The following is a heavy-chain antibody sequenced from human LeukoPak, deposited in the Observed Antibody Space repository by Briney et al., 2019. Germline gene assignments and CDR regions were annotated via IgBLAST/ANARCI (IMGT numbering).Heavy chain of an antibody. CDR2: MNPSSGNT. V-gene: IGHV1-8*03. D-gene: IGHD2-2*01. CDR1: GYTFTSYD. Sequence: ASVKVSCKASGYTFTSYDINWVRQATGQGLEWMGWMNPSSGNTGYAPKFQGRVTLTRDTSTSTAYMELSSLTSEDTAVYYCAREDIVIVPPARPFDPWGQGTLVTVSS. J-gene: IGHJ5*02. CDR3: AREDIVIVPPARPFDP.